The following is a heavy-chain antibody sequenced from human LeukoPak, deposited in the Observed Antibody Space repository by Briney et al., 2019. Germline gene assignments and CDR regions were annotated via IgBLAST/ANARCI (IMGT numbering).Heavy chain of an antibody. Sequence: ASVKVSCKASGYTFTGYYMHWVRQAPGQGLEWMGWINPNSGGTNYAQKFQGRVTMTRDTSISTAYMELSRLRSDDTAAYYCARDLGYYGSGVGFDPWGQGTLVTVSS. J-gene: IGHJ5*02. V-gene: IGHV1-2*02. CDR3: ARDLGYYGSGVGFDP. CDR2: INPNSGGT. D-gene: IGHD3-10*01. CDR1: GYTFTGYY.